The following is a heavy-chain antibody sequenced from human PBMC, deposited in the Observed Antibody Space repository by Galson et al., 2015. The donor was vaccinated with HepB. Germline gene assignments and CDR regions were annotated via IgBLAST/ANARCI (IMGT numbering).Heavy chain of an antibody. CDR2: ISSSSSTI. Sequence: LRLSCAASGFTFSSYSMNWVHQAPGKGLEWVSYISSSSSTIYYADSVKGRFTISRDNAKNSLYLQMNSLRDEDTAVYYCARDRVLLWFGELSGGMDVWGQGTTVTVSS. V-gene: IGHV3-48*02. CDR1: GFTFSSYS. J-gene: IGHJ6*02. CDR3: ARDRVLLWFGELSGGMDV. D-gene: IGHD3-10*01.